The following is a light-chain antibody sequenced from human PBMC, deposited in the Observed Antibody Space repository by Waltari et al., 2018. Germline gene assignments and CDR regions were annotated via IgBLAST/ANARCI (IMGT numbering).Light chain of an antibody. CDR2: HAS. CDR1: QSIGIY. V-gene: IGKV3-20*01. J-gene: IGKJ1*01. CDR3: QKYESLPAT. Sequence: EIVLTQSPGTLSLSPGERATLSCRASQSIGIYLAWYQQRPGQAPRLLMYHASSRATGIPDRFSGSGSGTDFSLTISRLDPEDFAVYYCQKYESLPATFGQGTKVEI.